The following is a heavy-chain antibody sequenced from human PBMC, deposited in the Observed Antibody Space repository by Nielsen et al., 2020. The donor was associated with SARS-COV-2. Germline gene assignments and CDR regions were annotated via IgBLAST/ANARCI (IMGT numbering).Heavy chain of an antibody. V-gene: IGHV3-15*01. D-gene: IGHD4-17*01. CDR2: IKIKTDGGTT. J-gene: IGHJ4*02. CDR1: GFTFSNDW. Sequence: GGSLRLSCAASGFTFSNDWMSWGRQAPGKGLEWVGRIKIKTDGGTTDYAAPVKGRFTISRDDSKNTLYLQMNSLKTEDTAVYYCTTDRGRHTVTCDYWGQGTLVTVSS. CDR3: TTDRGRHTVTCDY.